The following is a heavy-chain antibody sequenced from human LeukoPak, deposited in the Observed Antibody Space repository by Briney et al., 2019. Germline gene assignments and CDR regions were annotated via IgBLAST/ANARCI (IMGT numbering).Heavy chain of an antibody. CDR2: INHSGST. CDR3: ARDPSYYDSSGSLGDYFDY. Sequence: SETLSLTCAVYGGSFSGYYWTWIRQPPGKGLEWIGGINHSGSTNYNPSLKSPVTISVDTSKNQFSLKLSSVTAADTAVYYCARDPSYYDSSGSLGDYFDYWGQGTLVTVSS. V-gene: IGHV4-34*01. CDR1: GGSFSGYY. D-gene: IGHD3-22*01. J-gene: IGHJ4*02.